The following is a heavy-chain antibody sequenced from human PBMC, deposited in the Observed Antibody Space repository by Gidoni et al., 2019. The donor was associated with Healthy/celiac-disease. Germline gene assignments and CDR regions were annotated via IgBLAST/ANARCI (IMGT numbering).Heavy chain of an antibody. V-gene: IGHV3-74*01. CDR2: INSDGSST. CDR1: GFTFSSYW. J-gene: IGHJ6*02. Sequence: EVQLVESGGGLVQPGGSLSLSCAASGFTFSSYWMHWVRQAPGKGLVWVSRINSDGSSTSYADSVKGRFTISRDNAKNTLYLQMNSLRAEDTAVYYCARVGYSSGWYSQYYYYGMDVWGQGTTVTVSS. D-gene: IGHD6-19*01. CDR3: ARVGYSSGWYSQYYYYGMDV.